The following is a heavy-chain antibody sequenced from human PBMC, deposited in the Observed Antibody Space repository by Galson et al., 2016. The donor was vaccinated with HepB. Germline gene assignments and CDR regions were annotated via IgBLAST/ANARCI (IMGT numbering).Heavy chain of an antibody. V-gene: IGHV4-34*01. CDR1: GGSFSGYY. CDR2: INHSGNT. Sequence: SETLSLTCTVSGGSFSGYYWAWIRQPPGMGLEWIGEINHSGNTKYNPSLKSRATMSVDMSRHQFSLKLTSVTAADSAVYYCSRARRILWFGELYSYWGQGTLVTVSS. CDR3: SRARRILWFGELYSY. J-gene: IGHJ4*02. D-gene: IGHD3-10*01.